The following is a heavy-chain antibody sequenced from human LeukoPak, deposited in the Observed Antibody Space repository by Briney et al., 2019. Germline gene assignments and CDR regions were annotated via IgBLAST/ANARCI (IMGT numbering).Heavy chain of an antibody. Sequence: GGSLRLSCAASGFTFSSSSMNWVRQAPEKGLEWVSYISTSGGTIYYADSVKGRFTISRDNAKNSLYLQMNSLRAEDTAVYYCARVSPEIAFDIWGQGTMVTVSS. D-gene: IGHD5-24*01. V-gene: IGHV3-48*04. J-gene: IGHJ3*02. CDR3: ARVSPEIAFDI. CDR1: GFTFSSSS. CDR2: ISTSGGTI.